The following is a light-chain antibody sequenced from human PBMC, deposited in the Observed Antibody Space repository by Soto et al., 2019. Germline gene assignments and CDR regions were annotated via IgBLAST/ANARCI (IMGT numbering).Light chain of an antibody. J-gene: IGKJ5*01. CDR3: QQYGSPPIT. V-gene: IGKV3-20*01. Sequence: VVMTQSPATLSVSPGERATLSCRASQSIGSKLAWYQQKPGQAPRLLFYGASNRATGIPDRFSGSGSGTDFTLTISRLEPEDFAVYYCQQYGSPPITFGQGTRLEIK. CDR2: GAS. CDR1: QSIGSK.